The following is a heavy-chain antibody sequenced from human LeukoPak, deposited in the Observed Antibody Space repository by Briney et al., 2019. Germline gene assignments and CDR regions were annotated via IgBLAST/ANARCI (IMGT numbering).Heavy chain of an antibody. J-gene: IGHJ4*02. CDR2: INQDGSEK. Sequence: GRPLRLSCAASGFTFRAYWMSWVRQAPGKGLEWVANINQDGSEKDYVDSVKGRFTISRDNARNSLYLQMNTLRAEDTAVYFCARLRYTHRKNFDYWGQGALVTVSS. CDR3: ARLRYTHRKNFDY. CDR1: GFTFRAYW. D-gene: IGHD1-1*01. V-gene: IGHV3-7*01.